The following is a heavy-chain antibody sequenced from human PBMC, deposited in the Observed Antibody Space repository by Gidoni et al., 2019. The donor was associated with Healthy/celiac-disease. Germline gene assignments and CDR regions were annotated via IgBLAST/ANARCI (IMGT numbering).Heavy chain of an antibody. V-gene: IGHV3-7*01. CDR2: IKQDGSEK. D-gene: IGHD2-2*02. CDR1: GFTFSSYW. J-gene: IGHJ6*03. CDR3: ARVAADIVVVPAAIKRNYYYYYMDV. Sequence: EVQLVESGGGLVQPGGSLRLSCAASGFTFSSYWMSWVRQAPGKGLEWVANIKQDGSEKYYVDSVKGRFTISRDNAKNSLYLQMNSLRAEDTAVYYCARVAADIVVVPAAIKRNYYYYYMDVWGKGTTVTVSS.